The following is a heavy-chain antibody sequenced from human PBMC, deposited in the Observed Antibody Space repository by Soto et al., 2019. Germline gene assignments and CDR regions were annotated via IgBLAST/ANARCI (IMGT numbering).Heavy chain of an antibody. Sequence: QITLKESGPTLVKPTQTLTLTCTFSGFSLSTSGVGVGWIRQPPGKALEWLALIYWDDDKRYSPSLKSRLTITKDTSKNQVVRTMTNMDPVDTATDYCAHGQDIAAAGTFAFDIWGQGTMVTVSS. CDR1: GFSLSTSGVG. D-gene: IGHD6-13*01. J-gene: IGHJ3*02. V-gene: IGHV2-5*02. CDR3: AHGQDIAAAGTFAFDI. CDR2: IYWDDDK.